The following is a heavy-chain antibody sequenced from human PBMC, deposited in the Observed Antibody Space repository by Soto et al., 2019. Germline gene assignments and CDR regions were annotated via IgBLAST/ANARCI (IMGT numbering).Heavy chain of an antibody. CDR1: GGCISSSTYY. CDR3: SRGYSSGWYYFDF. V-gene: IGHV4-39*07. Sequence: PSETLSLTCAVSGGCISSSTYYWGWIRQPPGKGLEWIGSIYYSGSTDYNPSPKSRVSISVDTSKNQFSLKLSSVTAADPAVYFCSRGYSSGWYYFDFWGQGTFDTVSS. J-gene: IGHJ4*02. D-gene: IGHD6-19*01. CDR2: IYYSGST.